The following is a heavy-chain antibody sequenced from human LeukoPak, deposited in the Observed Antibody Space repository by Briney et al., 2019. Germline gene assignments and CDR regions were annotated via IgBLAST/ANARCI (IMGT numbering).Heavy chain of an antibody. Sequence: GRSLRLSCAASGFTFSSYGMHWVRQAPGKGLEWVAVIWYDGSNKYYADSVKGRFTISRDNSKNTLYLQMNSLRAEDTAVYYCARHTDSYGDVFDMWGQGTMVTVSP. D-gene: IGHD5-18*01. V-gene: IGHV3-33*01. CDR2: IWYDGSNK. J-gene: IGHJ3*02. CDR3: ARHTDSYGDVFDM. CDR1: GFTFSSYG.